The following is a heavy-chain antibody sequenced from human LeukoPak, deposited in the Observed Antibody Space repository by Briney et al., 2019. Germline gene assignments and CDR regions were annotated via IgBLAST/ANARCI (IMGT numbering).Heavy chain of an antibody. CDR1: GGSFRGYY. D-gene: IGHD3-9*01. CDR3: ARRGRLRYFDWSYWYFDL. J-gene: IGHJ2*01. Sequence: PSETLSLTCAVYGGSFRGYYWSWIRQPPGKGGEWVGEINHSGSTNYNPSLKRRVTISVETSKKQFARKRRSGAAEDTAAYYCARRGRLRYFDWSYWYFDLWGRGTLVTVSS. CDR2: INHSGST. V-gene: IGHV4-34*01.